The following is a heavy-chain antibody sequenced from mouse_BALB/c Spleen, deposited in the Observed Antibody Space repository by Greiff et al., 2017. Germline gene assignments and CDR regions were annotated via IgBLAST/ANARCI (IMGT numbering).Heavy chain of an antibody. J-gene: IGHJ2*01. CDR3: ARDRGLRGNFDY. CDR2: ISDGGSYT. D-gene: IGHD3-1*01. Sequence: EVQLVESGGGLVKPGGSLKLSCAASGFTFSDYYMYWVRQTPEKRLEWVATISDGGSYTYYPDSVKGRFTISRDNAKNNLYLQMSSLKSEDTAMYYCARDRGLRGNFDYWGQGTTLTVSS. V-gene: IGHV5-4*02. CDR1: GFTFSDYY.